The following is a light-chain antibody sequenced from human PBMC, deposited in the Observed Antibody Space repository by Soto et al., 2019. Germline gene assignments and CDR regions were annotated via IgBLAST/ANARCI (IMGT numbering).Light chain of an antibody. J-gene: IGKJ1*01. CDR3: QQYYSYPRT. V-gene: IGKV1-39*01. Sequence: DVQMTQSPSSLSASVGDRVTITCRSSQSISNYLNWYQQNPGKPPRVLIYGATNVQSGVPSRFSGSGSGTDFTLTISNLRPEDFATYYCQQYYSYPRTFGQGTKVDIK. CDR2: GAT. CDR1: QSISNY.